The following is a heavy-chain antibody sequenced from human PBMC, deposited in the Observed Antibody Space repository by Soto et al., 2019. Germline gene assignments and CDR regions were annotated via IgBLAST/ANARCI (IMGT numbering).Heavy chain of an antibody. D-gene: IGHD1-26*01. CDR1: GGTFSSYA. CDR2: ITPIFGTA. V-gene: IGHV1-69*13. CDR3: ARDTRRSGSYYYFDY. J-gene: IGHJ4*02. Sequence: ASVKVSCKASGGTFSSYAISWVRQAPGQGLEWMGGITPIFGTANYAQKFQGRVTITADESTSTAYMELSSLRSEDTAVYYCARDTRRSGSYYYFDYWGQGTLVTVSS.